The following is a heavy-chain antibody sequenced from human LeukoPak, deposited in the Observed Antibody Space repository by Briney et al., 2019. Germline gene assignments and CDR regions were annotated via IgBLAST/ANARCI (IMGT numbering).Heavy chain of an antibody. CDR1: GGSFSDHY. Sequence: PSETLSLTCAVYGGSFSDHYWSWIRQPPGKGLEWIGEINRSGSTNYNPSLKSRVTISVDTYRNQFSLKMTSVTAADTAVYYCARHQYNTSSGYSWFDPWGQGSLVTVSS. CDR2: INRSGST. J-gene: IGHJ5*02. V-gene: IGHV4-34*01. CDR3: ARHQYNTSSGYSWFDP. D-gene: IGHD1-14*01.